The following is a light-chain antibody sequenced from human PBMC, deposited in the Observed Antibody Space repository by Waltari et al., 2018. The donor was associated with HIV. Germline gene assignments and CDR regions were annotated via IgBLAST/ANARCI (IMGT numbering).Light chain of an antibody. CDR1: SSNIGNNC. V-gene: IGLV1-51*01. CDR3: ETWDHSLSAVV. CDR2: DNN. Sequence: QSVLTQPPSVSAAPGQKVSISCSGSSSNIGNNCVSWYQQLPGTAPKLLIYDNNKRPSGIPDRFSGSKSGTSATLGITGLQTGDEADYYCETWDHSLSAVVFGGGTKLTVL. J-gene: IGLJ2*01.